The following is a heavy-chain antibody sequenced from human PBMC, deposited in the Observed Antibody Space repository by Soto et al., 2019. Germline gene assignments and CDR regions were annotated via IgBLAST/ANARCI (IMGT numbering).Heavy chain of an antibody. CDR3: ARGFYYDSSGASPYYFDY. CDR2: ISLYNGKT. J-gene: IGHJ4*02. V-gene: IGHV1-18*01. CDR1: GYTFSSSG. D-gene: IGHD3-22*01. Sequence: QVQLVQSGAEVKKPGASVKVSCKASGYTFSSSGITWVRQAPGQGLEWMGWISLYNGKTDYAQKLQDRVTMTTDTSTSTAHLELRSLRSDDTAVYFCARGFYYDSSGASPYYFDYWGPGTLVTGSA.